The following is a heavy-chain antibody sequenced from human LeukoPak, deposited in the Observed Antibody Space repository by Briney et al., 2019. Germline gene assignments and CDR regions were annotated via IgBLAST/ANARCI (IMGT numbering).Heavy chain of an antibody. V-gene: IGHV3-53*01. Sequence: GGSLRLSGAASGLTVSNNYMSWVRQAPGKGLEWVSVIYSDGSTYYADSVRGRFTISRDNSKNILYLQMNSLRAEDTAVYYCARALWPSGMAYWGQGTLVTVSS. CDR1: GLTVSNNY. J-gene: IGHJ4*02. CDR3: ARALWPSGMAY. D-gene: IGHD2-8*01. CDR2: IYSDGST.